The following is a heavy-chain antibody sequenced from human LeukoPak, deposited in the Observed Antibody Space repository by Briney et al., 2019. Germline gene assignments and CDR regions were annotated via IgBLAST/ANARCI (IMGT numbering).Heavy chain of an antibody. CDR2: ISGSGGST. CDR1: GFTFSSYA. V-gene: IGHV3-23*01. J-gene: IGHJ4*02. CDR3: AKFLPTHIVVSNYYFDY. D-gene: IGHD2-21*01. Sequence: GGSLRLSCAASGFTFSSYAMSWVRQAPGKGLEWVSAISGSGGSTYYADSVKGRFTISRDNSKNTLYLQMNSLRAEDTAVYYCAKFLPTHIVVSNYYFDYWGQGTLVTVSS.